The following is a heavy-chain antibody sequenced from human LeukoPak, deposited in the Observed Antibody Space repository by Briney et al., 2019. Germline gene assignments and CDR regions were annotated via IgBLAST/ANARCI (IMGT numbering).Heavy chain of an antibody. J-gene: IGHJ4*02. Sequence: GGSLRLSCAASGFTVSSNYMTWVRQAPGKGLEWVSTIGAADDTYYPGSVRGRFTISRESAKDSLYLQMNSLRAGDTAVYYCARGSGSHFDYWGQGTLVTVSS. CDR3: ARGSGSHFDY. V-gene: IGHV3-13*01. CDR2: IGAADDT. D-gene: IGHD1-26*01. CDR1: GFTVSSNY.